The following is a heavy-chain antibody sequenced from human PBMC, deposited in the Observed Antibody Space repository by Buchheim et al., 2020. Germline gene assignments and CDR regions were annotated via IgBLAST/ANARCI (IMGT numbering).Heavy chain of an antibody. Sequence: EVQLVESGGGLVQPGRSLRLSCTASGFTFGDYAMSWFRQAPGKGLEWVGFIRSKAYGGTTEYAASVKGRFTISRDDSKSIAYLQMNSLKTEDTAVYYCTRGVITIFGVVTTNFDYWGQGT. CDR2: IRSKAYGGTT. D-gene: IGHD3-3*01. V-gene: IGHV3-49*03. CDR1: GFTFGDYA. CDR3: TRGVITIFGVVTTNFDY. J-gene: IGHJ4*02.